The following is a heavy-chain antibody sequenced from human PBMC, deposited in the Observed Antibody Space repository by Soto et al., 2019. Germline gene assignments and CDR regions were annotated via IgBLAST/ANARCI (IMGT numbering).Heavy chain of an antibody. CDR1: GFTFRNYW. J-gene: IGHJ6*02. CDR2: IKSDGSST. Sequence: EVQLVESGGGLVQPGGSLRLSCAASGFTFRNYWMHWVRQAPGKGLVWVSRIKSDGSSTTYADSVKGRFTISRDNAKNTLYLQMNSLRAEDTAVYYCARDGFLAVAGTDYYYGMDVWGQGTTVTVSS. D-gene: IGHD6-19*01. V-gene: IGHV3-74*01. CDR3: ARDGFLAVAGTDYYYGMDV.